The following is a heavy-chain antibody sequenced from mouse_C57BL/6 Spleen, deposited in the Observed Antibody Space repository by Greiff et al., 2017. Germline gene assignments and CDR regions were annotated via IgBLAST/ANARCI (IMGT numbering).Heavy chain of an antibody. J-gene: IGHJ1*03. CDR2: IRSKSSNYAT. CDR1: GFTFNTYA. CDR3: VRDLKGLYGSSLWYFDV. Sequence: EVQRVESGGGLVQPKGSLKLSCAASGFTFNTYAMHWVRQAPGKGLEWVARIRSKSSNYATYYADSVKDRFTISRDDSQSMLYLQMNNLKTEDTAMYYCVRDLKGLYGSSLWYFDVWGTGTTVTVSS. V-gene: IGHV10-3*01. D-gene: IGHD1-1*01.